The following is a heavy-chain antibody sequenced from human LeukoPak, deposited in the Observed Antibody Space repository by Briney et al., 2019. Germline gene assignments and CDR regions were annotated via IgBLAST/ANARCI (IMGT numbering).Heavy chain of an antibody. V-gene: IGHV1-2*02. J-gene: IGHJ4*02. Sequence: ASVKVSCKASGYTFTGYYMHWVRQAPGQGLEWMGWINPNSGGTNYARKFQGRVTMTRDTSISTAYMELSRLRSDDTAVYYCARALWRSGYDLHYWGQGTLVTVSS. D-gene: IGHD5-12*01. CDR2: INPNSGGT. CDR1: GYTFTGYY. CDR3: ARALWRSGYDLHY.